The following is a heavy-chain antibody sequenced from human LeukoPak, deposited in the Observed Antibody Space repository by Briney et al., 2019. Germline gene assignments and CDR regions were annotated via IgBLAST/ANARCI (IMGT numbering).Heavy chain of an antibody. CDR3: ARDQAGANHDAFDI. Sequence: ASVKVSCKASGYTFTGYYMHWVRQAPGQGLEWMGWINPNSGGTNYAQKFQGRVTMTRDTSISTAYMELSRLRSDDTAVYYCARDQAGANHDAFDIWGQGTMVTVSS. J-gene: IGHJ3*02. CDR2: INPNSGGT. D-gene: IGHD1-26*01. CDR1: GYTFTGYY. V-gene: IGHV1-2*02.